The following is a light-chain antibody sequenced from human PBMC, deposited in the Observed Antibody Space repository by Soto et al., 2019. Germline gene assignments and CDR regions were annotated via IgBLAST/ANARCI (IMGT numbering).Light chain of an antibody. J-gene: IGLJ1*01. CDR3: GIYDSNLSWV. V-gene: IGLV1-51*01. Sequence: QSVLTQPPSVSAAPGQKVTISCSGSSSNIGSNHGSWDQQLPGTAPKLLIYDNDKRPSGTPDRFSGSKSGASATLGITGLQTGDEADYFCGIYDSNLSWVFGPGTKLTVL. CDR1: SSNIGSNH. CDR2: DND.